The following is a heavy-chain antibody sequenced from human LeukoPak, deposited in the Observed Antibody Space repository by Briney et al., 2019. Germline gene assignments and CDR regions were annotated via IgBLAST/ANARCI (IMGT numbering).Heavy chain of an antibody. CDR2: IDYSGST. CDR3: AKRIGSYWY. J-gene: IGHJ4*02. CDR1: GDSISFNY. Sequence: PSETLSLTCTVSGDSISFNYCNWIRQPPGKGLEWIGHIDYSGSTSYNPSLKSRLTISIDTSKDQFSLYLSSVTAADTGVYYCAKRIGSYWYWGQGTLVTVSS. D-gene: IGHD1-26*01. V-gene: IGHV4-59*01.